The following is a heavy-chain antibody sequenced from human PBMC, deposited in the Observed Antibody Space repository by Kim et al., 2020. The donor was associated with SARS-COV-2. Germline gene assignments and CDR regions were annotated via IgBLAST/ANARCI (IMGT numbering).Heavy chain of an antibody. CDR2: IYYSGST. J-gene: IGHJ6*02. Sequence: SETLSLTCTVSGGSISSSSYYWGWIRQPPGKGLEWIGSIYYSGSTYYNPSLKSRVTISVDTSKNQFSLKLSSVTAADTAVYYCASLRRIYYGSGSYLGARYGMDVWGQGTTVTVSS. V-gene: IGHV4-39*01. D-gene: IGHD3-10*01. CDR3: ASLRRIYYGSGSYLGARYGMDV. CDR1: GGSISSSSYY.